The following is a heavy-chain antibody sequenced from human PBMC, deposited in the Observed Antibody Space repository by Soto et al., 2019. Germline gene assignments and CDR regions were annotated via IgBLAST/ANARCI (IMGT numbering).Heavy chain of an antibody. CDR3: AKPIGYSSSWSFDY. Sequence: GGSLRLSCAASGFTLSSYGMHWVRQAPGKGLEWVAVISYDGSNKYYADSVKGRFTISRDNSKNTLYLQMNSLRAEDTAVYYCAKPIGYSSSWSFDYWGQGTLVTVSS. CDR1: GFTLSSYG. D-gene: IGHD6-13*01. CDR2: ISYDGSNK. V-gene: IGHV3-30*18. J-gene: IGHJ4*02.